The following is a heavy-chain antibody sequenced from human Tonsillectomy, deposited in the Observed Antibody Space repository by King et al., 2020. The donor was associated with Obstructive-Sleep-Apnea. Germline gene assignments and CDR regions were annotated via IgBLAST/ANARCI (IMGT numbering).Heavy chain of an antibody. J-gene: IGHJ5*02. D-gene: IGHD2-15*01. V-gene: IGHV4-39*01. CDR3: ARHPGYCSGGDCYSGWFDP. CDR2: IYDSGRT. Sequence: QLQESGPGLVKPSETLSLTCTVSGGSISSSSYYWGWIRQPPGKGLEWIGSIYDSGRTYYNPSLKSRGTISVDTPKNQFSLNLSSVTAADTAVYYCARHPGYCSGGDCYSGWFDPWGQGTLVTVSS. CDR1: GGSISSSSYY.